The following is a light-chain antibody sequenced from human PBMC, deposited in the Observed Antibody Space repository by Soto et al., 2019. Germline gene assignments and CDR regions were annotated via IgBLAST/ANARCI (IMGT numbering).Light chain of an antibody. CDR2: GAS. J-gene: IGKJ1*01. V-gene: IGKV3-20*01. CDR3: QQSGGSRT. CDR1: HSVSATY. Sequence: EIVLTQSPGTLSVSPGERVTLSCRASHSVSATYLAWYQQKPGQAPRLLIYGASNRATGIPDRFSGSGSGTQFTLTINRLEPEDFAVYYCQQSGGSRTFGQGTKVEIK.